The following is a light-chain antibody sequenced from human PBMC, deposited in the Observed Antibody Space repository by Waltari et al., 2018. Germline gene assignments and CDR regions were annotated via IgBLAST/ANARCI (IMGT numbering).Light chain of an antibody. Sequence: FVLSQPHSVSESPGKTVTISCTRSSGTFAANYVHWHQRRPGSVPTLVIYKDNERPSGVPDRFSGSADRYSGSASLTISGLRAEDEADYCCQSYDNTNYVVFGGWTKLTVL. CDR1: SGTFAANY. CDR3: QSYDNTNYVV. V-gene: IGLV6-57*03. CDR2: KDN. J-gene: IGLJ2*01.